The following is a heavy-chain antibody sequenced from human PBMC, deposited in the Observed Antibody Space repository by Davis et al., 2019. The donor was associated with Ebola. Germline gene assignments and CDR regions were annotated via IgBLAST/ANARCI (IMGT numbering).Heavy chain of an antibody. CDR3: ARGQILLTGPNFDY. CDR2: INPSGGST. D-gene: IGHD3-9*01. CDR1: GFTFTSYY. Sequence: GESLKISCAASGFTFTSYYMHWVRQAPGQGLEWMGIINPSGGSTSYAQKFQGRVTMTRDTSTSTVYMELSSLRSEDTAVYYCARGQILLTGPNFDYWGQGTLVTVSS. J-gene: IGHJ4*02. V-gene: IGHV1-46*01.